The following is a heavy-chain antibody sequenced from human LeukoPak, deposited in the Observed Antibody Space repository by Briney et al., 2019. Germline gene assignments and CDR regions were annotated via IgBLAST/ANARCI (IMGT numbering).Heavy chain of an antibody. J-gene: IGHJ5*02. CDR3: PKSGHSYHYPPGHFP. CDR2: AYFTGST. D-gene: IGHD3-3*02. V-gene: IGHV4-39*01. Sequence: SETLSLTCTVSGGSVSSSSSYWGWLRRPPGKGLEWIGCAYFTGSTNYSPSLKTRVPISLDTSKNQFSLRLTSVIASHTAVYYCPKSGHSYHYPPGHFPRGQGALVTVSP. CDR1: GGSVSSSSSY.